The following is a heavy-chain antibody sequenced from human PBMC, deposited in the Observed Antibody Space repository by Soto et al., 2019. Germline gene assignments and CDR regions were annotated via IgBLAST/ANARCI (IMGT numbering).Heavy chain of an antibody. J-gene: IGHJ6*03. V-gene: IGHV3-13*01. CDR2: IGSAGDT. CDR1: GFTFRSYV. Sequence: EVQLVESGGGLVQPGGSLRLSCAASGFTFRSYVMLWVRQTTGKGLEWVSAIGSAGDTYYPDSVEGRFTISRENAKNSLYLQMNSLRAGDTAVYYCARAVSCSGRTCPHYYMDVWGKGTTVTVSS. CDR3: ARAVSCSGRTCPHYYMDV. D-gene: IGHD2-15*01.